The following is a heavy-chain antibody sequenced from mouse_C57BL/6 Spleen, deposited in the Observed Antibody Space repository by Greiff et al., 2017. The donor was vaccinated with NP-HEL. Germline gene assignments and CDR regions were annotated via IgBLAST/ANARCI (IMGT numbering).Heavy chain of an antibody. CDR3: AIYGNYEGY. D-gene: IGHD2-1*01. J-gene: IGHJ2*01. CDR2: IDPSDSET. Sequence: QQSCKASGYTFTSYWMHWVKQRPIQGLEWIGNIDPSDSETHYNQKFKDKATLTVDKSSSTAYMQLSSLTSEDSAVYYCAIYGNYEGYWGQGTTLTVSS. V-gene: IGHV1-52*01. CDR1: GYTFTSYW.